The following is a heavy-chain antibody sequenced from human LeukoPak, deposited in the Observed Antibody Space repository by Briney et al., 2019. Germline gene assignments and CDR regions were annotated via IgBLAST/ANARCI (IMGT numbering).Heavy chain of an antibody. D-gene: IGHD3-3*01. CDR1: GGSISSYY. CDR3: ARDGYYDFWSGLSGWFDP. CDR2: IYYSGST. Sequence: SETLSLTCTVSGGSISSYYWSWIRQPPGKGLEWIGYIYYSGSTNYNPPLKSRVTISVDTSKNPFSLKLSSVTAADTAVYYCARDGYYDFWSGLSGWFDPWGQGTLVTVSS. V-gene: IGHV4-59*01. J-gene: IGHJ5*02.